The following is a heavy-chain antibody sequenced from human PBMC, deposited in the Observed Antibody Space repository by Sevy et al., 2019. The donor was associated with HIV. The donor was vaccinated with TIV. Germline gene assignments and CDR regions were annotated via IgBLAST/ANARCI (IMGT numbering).Heavy chain of an antibody. CDR1: GFTFSSYG. D-gene: IGHD3-22*01. Sequence: GGSLRLSCAASGFTFSSYGMHWVRQAPGKGLEWVAVISYDGSNKYYADSVKGRFTISRDNSKNTLYLQMNSLRAEDTAVYYCVAADSSGKRGAFDIWGLGTMVTVSS. V-gene: IGHV3-30*03. J-gene: IGHJ3*02. CDR3: VAADSSGKRGAFDI. CDR2: ISYDGSNK.